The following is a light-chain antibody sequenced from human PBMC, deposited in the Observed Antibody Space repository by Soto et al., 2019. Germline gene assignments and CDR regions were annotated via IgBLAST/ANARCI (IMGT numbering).Light chain of an antibody. CDR3: SSYRSSTFYV. V-gene: IGLV2-14*01. CDR2: EVS. Sequence: QSVLTQPASVSGSPGQSITISCTGTSSDVGGYNYVSWYQQHPGKAPKLMIYEVSNRPSGVSNRFSGYKSGNTASLTISGLQAEDEADYYCSSYRSSTFYVFGTGTKLTVL. J-gene: IGLJ1*01. CDR1: SSDVGGYNY.